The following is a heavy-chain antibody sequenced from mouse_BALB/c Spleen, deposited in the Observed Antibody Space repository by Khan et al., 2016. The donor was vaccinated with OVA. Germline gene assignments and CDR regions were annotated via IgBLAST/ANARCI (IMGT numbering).Heavy chain of an antibody. CDR3: ASHLTGSFAY. J-gene: IGHJ3*01. V-gene: IGHV5-6*01. Sequence: EVELVESGGDLVKPGGSLKLSCAASGFTFSSYGMSWFRQTPDKRLEWVATISSGGDYTYYPDSVKGRFTISRDNAKNTLYLQMSSLKSEDTAMYYCASHLTGSFAYWGQGTLVTVSA. D-gene: IGHD4-1*01. CDR2: ISSGGDYT. CDR1: GFTFSSYG.